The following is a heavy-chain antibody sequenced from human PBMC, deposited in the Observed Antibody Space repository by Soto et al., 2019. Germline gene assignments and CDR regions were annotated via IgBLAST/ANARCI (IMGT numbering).Heavy chain of an antibody. V-gene: IGHV4-30-4*01. D-gene: IGHD6-19*01. CDR2: VFYTGST. CDR3: ARDSGIAVASRFDP. J-gene: IGHJ5*02. Sequence: QVQLQASGPGLVMPSQPLSLTCTVSGGSLRSVDYYWSWIRQPPGKGLEWIGHVFYTGSTDYNPSLTSRPTISVDTSKNQCSLKLSSVTAADTAGYDWARDSGIAVASRFDPWGQGTLVTVSS. CDR1: GGSLRSVDYY.